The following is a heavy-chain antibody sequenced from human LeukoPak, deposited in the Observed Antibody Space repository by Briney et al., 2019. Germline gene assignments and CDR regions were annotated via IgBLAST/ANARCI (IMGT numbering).Heavy chain of an antibody. CDR1: GGSISSYY. CDR3: ARVISSWEYYFDY. D-gene: IGHD6-13*01. V-gene: IGHV4-59*13. Sequence: SETLSLTCTVSGGSISSYYWSWIRQPPGKGLEWIGYIYYSGSTNYNPSLKSRVTISVDTSKNQFSLKLSSVTAADTAVYYCARVISSWEYYFDYWGQGTLVTVSS. CDR2: IYYSGST. J-gene: IGHJ4*02.